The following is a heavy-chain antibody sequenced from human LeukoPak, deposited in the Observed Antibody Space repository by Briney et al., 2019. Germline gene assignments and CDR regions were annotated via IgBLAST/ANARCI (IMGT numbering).Heavy chain of an antibody. CDR3: AKARVGYCSSTSCPLGY. V-gene: IGHV3-23*01. CDR1: GFTFSSYA. D-gene: IGHD2-2*01. J-gene: IGHJ4*02. CDR2: ISGSGGST. Sequence: GGSLRLSCAASGFTFSSYAMSWVRQAPGKGLEWVSAISGSGGSTYYADSVKGRSTISRDNSKNTLYLQMNSLRAEDTAVYYCAKARVGYCSSTSCPLGYWGQGTLVTVSS.